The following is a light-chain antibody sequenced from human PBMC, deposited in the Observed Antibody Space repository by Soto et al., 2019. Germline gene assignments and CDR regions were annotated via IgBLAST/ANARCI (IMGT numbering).Light chain of an antibody. CDR3: LRYNAFSRT. J-gene: IGKJ1*01. CDR1: QSMNDW. CDR2: DAS. Sequence: DIQMTQSPSTLSASVGDRVTITCRASQSMNDWLGWYQQKPGKAPKVLIYDASSLQSGVPSRFSGSGSGTEITLTMDSLQPDDVVTYYCLRYNAFSRTFGQGTKVQI. V-gene: IGKV1-5*01.